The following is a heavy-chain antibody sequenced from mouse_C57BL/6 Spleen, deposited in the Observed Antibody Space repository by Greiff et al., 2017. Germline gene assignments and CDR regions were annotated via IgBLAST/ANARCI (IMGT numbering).Heavy chain of an antibody. Sequence: QVQLQQSGAELVRPGASVTLSCKASGYTFTDYEMHWVKQTPVHGLEWIGAIDPETGGTAYNQKFKGKAILTADKSSSTAYMELRSLTSEDSAVYYCTPHYYGSPFDYWGQGTTLTVSS. CDR3: TPHYYGSPFDY. CDR1: GYTFTDYE. V-gene: IGHV1-15*01. CDR2: IDPETGGT. D-gene: IGHD1-1*01. J-gene: IGHJ2*01.